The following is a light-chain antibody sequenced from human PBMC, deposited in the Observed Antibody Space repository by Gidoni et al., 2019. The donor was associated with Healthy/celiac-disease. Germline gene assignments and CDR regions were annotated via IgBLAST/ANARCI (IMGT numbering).Light chain of an antibody. J-gene: IGLJ2*01. V-gene: IGLV1-44*01. CDR2: SNN. CDR3: AAWDDSLNGHVV. Sequence: QAVLTQPPSASATPGQRVTISCSGSSSNFGSNTVNWYQQLPGTAPKLLIYSNNQLPSGVPDRFSGSKSGTSASLAISGLQSEDEADYYCAAWDDSLNGHVVFGGGTKLTVL. CDR1: SSNFGSNT.